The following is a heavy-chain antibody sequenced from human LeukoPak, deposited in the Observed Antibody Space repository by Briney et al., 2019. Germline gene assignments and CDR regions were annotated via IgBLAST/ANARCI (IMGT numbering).Heavy chain of an antibody. J-gene: IGHJ4*02. D-gene: IGHD5-24*01. CDR1: GGTFSSYA. V-gene: IGHV1-69*05. Sequence: ASVKVSCKASGGTFSSYAISWVRQAPGQGLEWMGGIIPIFGTANYAQKFQGRVTITTDESTSTAYMELSSLRSDDTAVYYCARVEMATIGQAGVFDYWGQGTLVTVSS. CDR2: IIPIFGTA. CDR3: ARVEMATIGQAGVFDY.